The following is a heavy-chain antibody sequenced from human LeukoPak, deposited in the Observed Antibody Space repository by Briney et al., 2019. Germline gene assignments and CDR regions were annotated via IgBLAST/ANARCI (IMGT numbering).Heavy chain of an antibody. V-gene: IGHV4-4*02. Sequence: PSGTLSLTCGVSGGPISGTNWWSWVRQPPGQGLEWIGEIFLAGQTNYNPSLNGRVTMSLDKSSNQLSLHLTSVTAADTATYFCSRESGPFCPFGYWGQGALVIVSS. CDR2: IFLAGQT. D-gene: IGHD1-26*01. CDR3: SRESGPFCPFGY. CDR1: GGPISGTNW. J-gene: IGHJ4*02.